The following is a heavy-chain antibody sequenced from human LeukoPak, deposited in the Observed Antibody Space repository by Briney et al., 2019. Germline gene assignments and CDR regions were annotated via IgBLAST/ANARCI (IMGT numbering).Heavy chain of an antibody. CDR3: ARDLSGSTTGYFDY. CDR1: GFTFSSYA. Sequence: GGSLRLSCAASGFTFSSYAMHWVRQAPGKGLEWVAVISYDGSNKYYAASVKGRFTISRDNSKNTLYLQMDSLRAEDTAVCYCARDLSGSTTGYFDYWGQGTLVTVSS. CDR2: ISYDGSNK. D-gene: IGHD3-10*01. V-gene: IGHV3-30-3*01. J-gene: IGHJ4*02.